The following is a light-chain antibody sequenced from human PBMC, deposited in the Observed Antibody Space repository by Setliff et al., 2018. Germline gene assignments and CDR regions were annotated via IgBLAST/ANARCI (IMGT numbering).Light chain of an antibody. J-gene: IGLJ1*01. CDR3: GSYTSSSPYV. Sequence: QSALTQPPSASGSPGQSVTIPCTGTSSDVGGYNFVSWYQQYPGKAPKLLIYEVSERPPGVPDRFSGSKSGNTASLTVSGLQPEDEADYYCGSYTSSSPYVFGTGTKVTVL. V-gene: IGLV2-8*01. CDR1: SSDVGGYNF. CDR2: EVS.